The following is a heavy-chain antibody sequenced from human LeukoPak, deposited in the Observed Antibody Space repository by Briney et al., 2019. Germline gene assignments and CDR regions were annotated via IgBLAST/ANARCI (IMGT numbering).Heavy chain of an antibody. D-gene: IGHD2-2*01. CDR2: IRSKANSYAT. Sequence: PGGSLRLSCAASGFTFSGPAMHWVRQASGKGLEWVGRIRSKANSYATAYAASVKGRFTISRDDSKNTAYLQMNSLKTEDTAVYYCTSRGSCSSTSCPDLYYYYYMDVWGKGTTVTVSS. CDR1: GFTFSGPA. J-gene: IGHJ6*03. CDR3: TSRGSCSSTSCPDLYYYYYMDV. V-gene: IGHV3-73*01.